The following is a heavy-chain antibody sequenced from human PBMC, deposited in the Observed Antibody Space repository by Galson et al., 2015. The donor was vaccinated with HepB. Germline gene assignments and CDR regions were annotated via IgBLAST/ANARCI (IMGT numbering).Heavy chain of an antibody. V-gene: IGHV3-23*01. J-gene: IGHJ4*02. D-gene: IGHD6-19*01. CDR1: GFTFSSYA. CDR3: AKDSSGWRYFDY. CDR2: ISGSGGST. Sequence: SLRLSCAASGFTFSSYAMSWVRQAPGKGLEWVSAISGSGGSTYYADSVKGRFTISRDNSKNTLYLQMNSLRAEDTAVYYCAKDSSGWRYFDYWGQGTLVTVSS.